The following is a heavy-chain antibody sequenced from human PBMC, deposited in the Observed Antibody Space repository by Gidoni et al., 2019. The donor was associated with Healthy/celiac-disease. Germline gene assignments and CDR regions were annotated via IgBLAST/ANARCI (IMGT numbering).Heavy chain of an antibody. CDR1: GGSFSGYY. Sequence: QVQLQQWRAGLLKPSETLSLTCAVYGGSFSGYYWSWIRQPPGKGLEWIGEINHSGSTNYNPSLKSRVTISVDTSKNQFALKLSSVTAADTAVYYCARANYYRIFDYWGQGTLVTVSS. CDR3: ARANYYRIFDY. J-gene: IGHJ4*02. D-gene: IGHD1-26*01. CDR2: INHSGST. V-gene: IGHV4-34*01.